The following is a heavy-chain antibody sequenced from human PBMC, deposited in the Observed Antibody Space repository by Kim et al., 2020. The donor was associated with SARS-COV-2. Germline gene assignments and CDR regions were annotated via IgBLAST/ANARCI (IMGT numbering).Heavy chain of an antibody. CDR3: ARVHSGWDLWFGERHDACDI. J-gene: IGHJ3*02. D-gene: IGHD3-10*01. V-gene: IGHV4-61*02. Sequence: SETLSLTCTVSGGSISSGSYYWSWIRQPAGKGLEWIGRIYTSGSTNYNPSLKSRVTISVDTSKNQFSLKLSSVTAADTAVYYCARVHSGWDLWFGERHDACDIWGQGTMVTVSS. CDR1: GGSISSGSYY. CDR2: IYTSGST.